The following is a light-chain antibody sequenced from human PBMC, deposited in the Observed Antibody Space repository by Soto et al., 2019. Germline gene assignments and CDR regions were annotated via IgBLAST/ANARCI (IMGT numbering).Light chain of an antibody. V-gene: IGKV3-11*01. CDR3: QQLS. CDR2: DAS. CDR1: QSISNY. J-gene: IGKJ4*01. Sequence: EVVLTQSPATLSLSPGERATLSCRASQSISNYLAWYQQKPGQPPRLLIYDASNRATDIPARFSGSGSGTDFTLTINSLAPEDFAVYYCQQLSFGGGTKVDIK.